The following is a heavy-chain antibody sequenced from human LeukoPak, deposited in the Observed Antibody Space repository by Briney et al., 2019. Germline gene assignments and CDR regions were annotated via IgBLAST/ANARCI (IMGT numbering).Heavy chain of an antibody. V-gene: IGHV3-23*01. CDR2: ISNSGDTT. Sequence: PGGSLRLSCAASGFTFSNAWMSWVRQAPGKGLEWISGISNSGDTTYDADSVKGRFTISRDNSKNTLYLQMNSLRAEDTAVYYCAKCPGSANCYTGFDYWGQGTLVTVSS. D-gene: IGHD2-2*02. J-gene: IGHJ4*02. CDR1: GFTFSNAW. CDR3: AKCPGSANCYTGFDY.